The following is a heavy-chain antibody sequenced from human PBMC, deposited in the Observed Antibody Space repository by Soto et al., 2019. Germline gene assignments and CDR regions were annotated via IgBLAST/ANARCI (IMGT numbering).Heavy chain of an antibody. V-gene: IGHV3-23*01. D-gene: IGHD3-3*01. Sequence: EVQLMESGGGLVQPGGSLRLSCASSGFTLSMSAVNWVRQAPGKGLEWVSYISDSGDRTYYADSVKGRFTISRDRSKNTVSLQMDSLRAEDTAVYYCATGWSSKDYWGQGTLVTVSS. J-gene: IGHJ4*02. CDR2: ISDSGDRT. CDR3: ATGWSSKDY. CDR1: GFTLSMSA.